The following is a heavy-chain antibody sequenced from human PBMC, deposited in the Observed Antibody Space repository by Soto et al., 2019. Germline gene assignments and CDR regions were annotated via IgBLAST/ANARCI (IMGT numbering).Heavy chain of an antibody. J-gene: IGHJ6*02. V-gene: IGHV1-18*01. Sequence: ASVKVSCKASGYTFTSYGISWVRQAPGQGLEWMGWISAYNGNTNYAQKLQGRVTMTTDTSTSTAYMELRSLRSDDTAVYYCARGRGYCSGGSCYEIYGMDVWGQGTTVTVSS. CDR1: GYTFTSYG. D-gene: IGHD2-15*01. CDR3: ARGRGYCSGGSCYEIYGMDV. CDR2: ISAYNGNT.